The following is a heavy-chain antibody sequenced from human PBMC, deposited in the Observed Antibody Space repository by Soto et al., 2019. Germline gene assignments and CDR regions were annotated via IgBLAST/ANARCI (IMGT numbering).Heavy chain of an antibody. CDR1: GGSFSSYH. Sequence: QVQLQQWGAGLLKPSETLSLTCAVYGGSFSSYHWSWIRQPPGKGLEWIGEINHSGSTNYNPSLKSRVTISVDTSKNQFSLKLSSVTAADTAVYYCARGRWLRSSIDYWGQGTLVTVSS. D-gene: IGHD5-12*01. V-gene: IGHV4-34*01. CDR3: ARGRWLRSSIDY. J-gene: IGHJ4*02. CDR2: INHSGST.